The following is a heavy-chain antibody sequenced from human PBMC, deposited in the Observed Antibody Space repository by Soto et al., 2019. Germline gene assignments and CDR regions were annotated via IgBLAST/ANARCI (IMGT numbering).Heavy chain of an antibody. V-gene: IGHV4-59*01. CDR3: AREPPYISSPGVFDQ. CDR1: GGSISNYY. Sequence: SETLSLTCSLSGGSISNYYWSWLRQPPGEGLEWIGYISYSGSTGYNPSLKTRVTMSVDTSKNQFSLKLRSVTAADTAVYYCAREPPYISSPGVFDQWGQGTLVTVSS. D-gene: IGHD6-6*01. J-gene: IGHJ4*02. CDR2: ISYSGST.